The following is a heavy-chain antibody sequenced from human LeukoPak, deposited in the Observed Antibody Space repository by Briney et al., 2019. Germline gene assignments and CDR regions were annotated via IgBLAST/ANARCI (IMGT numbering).Heavy chain of an antibody. J-gene: IGHJ5*02. CDR3: ARLYDSSTYTNWLDP. CDR2: IYHSGSI. V-gene: IGHV4-59*11. CDR1: GGSISSHY. Sequence: SETLSLTCTVSGGSISSHYWSWIRQPPGKGLKWIGYIYHSGSIKYNPSLKSRITISVDTSKNQFSLKLSSVTAADTAVYYCARLYDSSTYTNWLDPWGQGTLVTVSS. D-gene: IGHD3-22*01.